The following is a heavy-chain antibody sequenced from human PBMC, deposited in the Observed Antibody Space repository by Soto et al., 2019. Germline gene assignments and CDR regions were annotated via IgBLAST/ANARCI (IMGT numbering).Heavy chain of an antibody. CDR3: ARGYYDSRGSSNTFDI. CDR1: GASISSSY. J-gene: IGHJ3*02. Sequence: PSETLSLTCTVSGASISSSYWSWIRQPPGKGLEWIGYIYHSGSTNYNPSLTSRVTISVDTSKSQFSLKLSSVTAADTAVYYCARGYYDSRGSSNTFDIWGQGTMVTVSS. V-gene: IGHV4-59*01. D-gene: IGHD3-22*01. CDR2: IYHSGST.